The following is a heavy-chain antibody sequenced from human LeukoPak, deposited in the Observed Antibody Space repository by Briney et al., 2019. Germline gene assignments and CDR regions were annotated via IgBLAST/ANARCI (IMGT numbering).Heavy chain of an antibody. Sequence: PGGSLRLSCAASGFTFRNHAMTWVRQAPGKGLEWVSAISGSINATYYVDSVKGRFTISRDNSKNTLYLQMNRLRAEDTAIYYCVQGGQLGFWGQGTLVTVSS. CDR3: VQGGQLGF. V-gene: IGHV3-23*01. CDR1: GFTFRNHA. D-gene: IGHD6-6*01. CDR2: ISGSINAT. J-gene: IGHJ4*02.